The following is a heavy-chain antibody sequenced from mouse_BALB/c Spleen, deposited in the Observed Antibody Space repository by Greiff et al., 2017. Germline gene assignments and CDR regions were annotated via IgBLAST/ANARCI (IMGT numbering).Heavy chain of an antibody. CDR2: INPSSGYT. CDR3: ARNGYYLDY. Sequence: QVQLKESGAELARPGASVKMSCKASGYTFTSYTMHWVKQRPGQGLEWIGYINPSSGYTNYNQKFKDKATLTTDKSSSTAYMQLSSLTSEDAAVYYYARNGYYLDYWGQGTTLTVSS. V-gene: IGHV1-4*01. CDR1: GYTFTSYT. D-gene: IGHD2-2*01. J-gene: IGHJ2*01.